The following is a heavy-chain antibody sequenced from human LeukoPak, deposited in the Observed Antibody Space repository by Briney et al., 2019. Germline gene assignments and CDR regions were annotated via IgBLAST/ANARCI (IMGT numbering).Heavy chain of an antibody. CDR2: ISGSGGST. CDR3: AKDLLVRDWFDP. D-gene: IGHD3-10*01. J-gene: IGHJ5*02. Sequence: PGGSLRLSCAASGFTFSSYGMNWVRQAPGKGLEWVSAISGSGGSTYYADSVKGRFTISRDNSKNTLYLQMNSLRAEDTAVYYCAKDLLVRDWFDPWGQGTLVTVSS. CDR1: GFTFSSYG. V-gene: IGHV3-23*01.